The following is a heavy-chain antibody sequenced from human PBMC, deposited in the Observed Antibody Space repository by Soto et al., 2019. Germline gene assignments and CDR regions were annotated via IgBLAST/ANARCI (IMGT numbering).Heavy chain of an antibody. CDR2: IWSDGSNK. Sequence: GGSLRLSCAASGFTFSTYGMHWVRQAPGKGLEWVALIWSDGSNKYYADSVKGRFTISRDNSKKTLYLQMNSLRVEDTAMYYCVRENYYYGMDVWGQGTAVTVSS. V-gene: IGHV3-33*01. CDR1: GFTFSTYG. CDR3: VRENYYYGMDV. J-gene: IGHJ6*02.